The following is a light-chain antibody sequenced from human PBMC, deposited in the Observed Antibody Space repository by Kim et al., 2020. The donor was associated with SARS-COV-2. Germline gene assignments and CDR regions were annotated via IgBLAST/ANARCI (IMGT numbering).Light chain of an antibody. Sequence: ASVRDIVTITCRAIQSIRNYLDWYQHEPEKPPKVLIYAASTLLSGVPSRFSGSGSGTDFTLTISSLQPEDFATYFCQQIHSPPYTLGQVTNLDI. V-gene: IGKV1-39*01. CDR3: QQIHSPPYT. CDR1: QSIRNY. J-gene: IGKJ2*01. CDR2: AAS.